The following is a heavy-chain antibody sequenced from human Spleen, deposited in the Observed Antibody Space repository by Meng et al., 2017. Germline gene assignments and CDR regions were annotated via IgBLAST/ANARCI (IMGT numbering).Heavy chain of an antibody. CDR1: GFTFSNYG. J-gene: IGHJ4*02. CDR2: ISFDGSTK. V-gene: IGHV3-30*01. CDR3: ARDETPFGGTYGY. Sequence: GESLKISCAASGFTFSNYGLHWVRQAPGKGLEWVTVISFDGSTKHYADSVKGRFTISRDNSKNTLYLEMNSLRADDTAVYYCARDETPFGGTYGYWGPGTLVTVSS. D-gene: IGHD3-10*01.